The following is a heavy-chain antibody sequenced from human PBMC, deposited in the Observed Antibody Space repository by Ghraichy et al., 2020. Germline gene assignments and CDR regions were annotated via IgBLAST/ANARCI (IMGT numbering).Heavy chain of an antibody. D-gene: IGHD4-11*01. CDR2: IYTSGIT. J-gene: IGHJ5*02. CDR1: GGSISSGFYY. Sequence: SETLSLTCTVSGGSISSGFYYWRWIRQPAGKGLELLGRIYTSGITNYNPSLKSRVTISVDRSKNQFSLNLTSVTAADTAVYYCARRGSYSSKSYDDLWGQGTLVTVSS. V-gene: IGHV4-61*02. CDR3: ARRGSYSSKSYDDL.